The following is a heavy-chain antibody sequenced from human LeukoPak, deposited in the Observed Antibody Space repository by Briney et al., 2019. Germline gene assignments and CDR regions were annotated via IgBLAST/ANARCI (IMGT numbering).Heavy chain of an antibody. CDR1: GGSISSSSYY. V-gene: IGHV4-39*07. Sequence: SETLSLTCTVSGGSISSSSYYWGWIRQPPGKGLEWIGEINHSGSTNYNPSLKSRVTISVDTSKNQFSLKLSSVTAADTAVYYCARPRVGYSGELEAFDIWGQGTMVTVSS. CDR3: ARPRVGYSGELEAFDI. CDR2: INHSGST. J-gene: IGHJ3*02. D-gene: IGHD1-26*01.